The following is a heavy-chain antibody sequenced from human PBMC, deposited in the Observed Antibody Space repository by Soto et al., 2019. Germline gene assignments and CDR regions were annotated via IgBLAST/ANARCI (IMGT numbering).Heavy chain of an antibody. CDR2: IIPIFGTA. J-gene: IGHJ1*01. CDR1: GGTFSSYA. CDR3: ARAVGRYCSGGSCYSQCFQH. D-gene: IGHD2-15*01. V-gene: IGHV1-69*01. Sequence: VQLVQSGDEVKKPGASVKVSCKASGGTFSSYAISWVRQAPGQWLEWMGGIIPIFGTANYAQKFQGRVTITADESTSTAYMELSSLSSEDTAVYYCARAVGRYCSGGSCYSQCFQHWGQGTLVNVSS.